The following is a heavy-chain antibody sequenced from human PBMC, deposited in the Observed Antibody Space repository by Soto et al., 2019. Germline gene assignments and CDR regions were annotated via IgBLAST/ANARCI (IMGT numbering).Heavy chain of an antibody. CDR3: ARGLGDYGVDV. CDR1: GGSFSDYY. V-gene: IGHV4-34*01. Sequence: PSDTLSLTCAVYGGSFSDYYWSRIRQPTGKGLEWIGEINHSGSTNYNPSLKSRVTISVDTSKNQFSLKLSSVTAADTAVYYCARGLGDYGVDVWGQGTTVTVSS. D-gene: IGHD3-16*01. CDR2: INHSGST. J-gene: IGHJ6*02.